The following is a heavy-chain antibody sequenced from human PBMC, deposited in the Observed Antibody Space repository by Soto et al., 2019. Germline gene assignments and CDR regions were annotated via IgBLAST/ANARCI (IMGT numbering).Heavy chain of an antibody. V-gene: IGHV3-30-3*01. CDR3: ARDFDY. CDR2: ISYDGSNK. J-gene: IGHJ4*02. Sequence: QVQLVESGGGVVQPGRSLRLSCAASGFTFSSYAMHWVRQAPGKGLECVAVISYDGSNKYYADSVKGRFTISRDNSKNTLYLQMNSLRAEDTAVYYCARDFDYWGQGTLVTVSS. CDR1: GFTFSSYA.